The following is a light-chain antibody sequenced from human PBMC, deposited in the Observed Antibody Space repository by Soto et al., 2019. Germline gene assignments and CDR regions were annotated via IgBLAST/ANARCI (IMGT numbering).Light chain of an antibody. CDR1: SSNIGGNS. CDR2: DDY. Sequence: QSVMTQPPSVSAAPGQKVTISCSGSSSNIGGNSVSWYQQLPGTAPKLLIYDDYKRPSGIPDRFSGSKSGTSATLGITGFQTGDEADYYCGSWDSSLSAYVFGTGTNVTVL. V-gene: IGLV1-51*01. J-gene: IGLJ1*01. CDR3: GSWDSSLSAYV.